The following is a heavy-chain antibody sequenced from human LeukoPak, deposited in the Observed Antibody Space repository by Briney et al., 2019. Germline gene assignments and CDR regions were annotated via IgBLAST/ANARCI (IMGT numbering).Heavy chain of an antibody. J-gene: IGHJ4*02. V-gene: IGHV1-46*01. CDR2: INPSGGST. CDR3: ARDLRGNSGVLNDY. D-gene: IGHD4-23*01. Sequence: GASVKVSCKASGNTFTRNYIQWVRQAPGQGLEWMGIINPSGGSTSYAQKFQGRVTMTRDTSTSTVYMELSSLRSEDTAVYYCARDLRGNSGVLNDYWGQGTLVTVSS. CDR1: GNTFTRNY.